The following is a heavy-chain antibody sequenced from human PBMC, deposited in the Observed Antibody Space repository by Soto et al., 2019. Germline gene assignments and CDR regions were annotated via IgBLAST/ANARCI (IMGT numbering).Heavy chain of an antibody. V-gene: IGHV4-59*01. D-gene: IGHD3-3*01. CDR3: ARSYDFWSGYYRWFDP. CDR1: GGSISSYY. Sequence: TSETLSLTCTVSGGSISSYYWSWIRQPPGKGLEWIGYIYYSGSTNYNPSLKSRVTISVDTSKNQFSLKLSSVTAADTAVYYCARSYDFWSGYYRWFDPWGQGTLVTVSS. CDR2: IYYSGST. J-gene: IGHJ5*02.